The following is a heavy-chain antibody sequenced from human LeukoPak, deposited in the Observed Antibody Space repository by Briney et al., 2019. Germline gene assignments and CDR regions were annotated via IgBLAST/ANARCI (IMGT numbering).Heavy chain of an antibody. CDR2: TYYKSKWFN. V-gene: IGHV6-1*01. CDR1: GDSVSSNTVA. D-gene: IGHD1-1*01. Sequence: SQTLSLTCAISGDSVSSNTVAWNWIRQSPSRGLEWLGRTYYKSKWFNDYAVSVKSRITITPDTSKNQFSLKMSSVTAADTAVYYCARVFRRSIQLWPGPFDFWGQGTLVTVSS. CDR3: ARVFRRSIQLWPGPFDF. J-gene: IGHJ4*02.